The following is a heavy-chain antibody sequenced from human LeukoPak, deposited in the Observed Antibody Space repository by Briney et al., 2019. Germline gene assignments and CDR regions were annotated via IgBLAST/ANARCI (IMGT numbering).Heavy chain of an antibody. CDR1: GGTFSSYA. J-gene: IGHJ4*02. CDR2: IIPIFGTA. V-gene: IGHV1-69*13. CDR3: ARRGNKEYSSSGYYFGY. Sequence: SVKVSCKASGGTFSSYAISWVRQAPGQGLEWMGGIIPIFGTANYAQKFQGRVTITADESTSTAYMELSSLRSEDTAVYYCARRGNKEYSSSGYYFGYWGQGTLVTVSS. D-gene: IGHD6-6*01.